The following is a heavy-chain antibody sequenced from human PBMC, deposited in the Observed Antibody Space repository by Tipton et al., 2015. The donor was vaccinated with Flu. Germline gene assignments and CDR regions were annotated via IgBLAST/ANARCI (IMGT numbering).Heavy chain of an antibody. CDR2: TEHDGSNE. D-gene: IGHD2/OR15-2a*01. CDR1: GFSFSNYA. V-gene: IGHV3-30*12. Sequence: RSLRLSCAASGFSFSNYAMHWVRQASGKGPEWVAFTEHDGSNEYYADSVTDRFTVSRDNSRNTLYLQMNSLRVEDTAVYYCARDPFLGTGDAFDVWGRGTMVTVSP. CDR3: ARDPFLGTGDAFDV. J-gene: IGHJ3*01.